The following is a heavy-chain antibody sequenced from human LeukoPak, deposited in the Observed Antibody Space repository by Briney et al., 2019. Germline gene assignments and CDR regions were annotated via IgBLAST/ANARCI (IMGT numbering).Heavy chain of an antibody. CDR3: ASWGDYDILTGYSYGMDV. CDR2: ISSSSSYI. D-gene: IGHD3-9*01. CDR1: GFTFSSYS. V-gene: IGHV3-21*01. J-gene: IGHJ6*04. Sequence: GGSLRLSCAASGFTFSSYSMNWVRQAPGKGLEWVSSISSSSSYIYYADSVKGRFTISRDNAKNTLYLQMNSLRAEGTAVYYCASWGDYDILTGYSYGMDVWGKGTTVTVSS.